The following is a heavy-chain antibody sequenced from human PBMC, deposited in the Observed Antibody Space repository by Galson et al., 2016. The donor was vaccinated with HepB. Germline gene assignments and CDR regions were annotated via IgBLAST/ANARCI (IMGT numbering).Heavy chain of an antibody. V-gene: IGHV1-18*01. J-gene: IGHJ4*02. D-gene: IGHD3-10*01. CDR2: ISGHNGDT. CDR3: ARDRYFGSGPRFDH. CDR1: GYIFDTSG. Sequence: SVKVSCKASGYIFDTSGISWVRQAPGQGLDWLGWISGHNGDTKYAQKFQGRVTMTTDSSTGTAYMHLRSLGTDDTAVYYCARDRYFGSGPRFDHWGQGTVVSASS.